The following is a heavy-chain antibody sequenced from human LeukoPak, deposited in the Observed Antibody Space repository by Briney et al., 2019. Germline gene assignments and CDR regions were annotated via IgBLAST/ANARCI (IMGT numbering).Heavy chain of an antibody. V-gene: IGHV3-23*01. CDR1: GFTFSSYA. Sequence: PGGSLRLSCAASGFTFSSYAMSWVRQAPGKGLEWVSAISGSGGSTYYADSVEGRFTISRDNSKNTLYLRMNSLRAEDTAVYYCAKSHSSGYDFDYWGQGTLVTVSS. CDR3: AKSHSSGYDFDY. D-gene: IGHD3-22*01. J-gene: IGHJ4*02. CDR2: ISGSGGST.